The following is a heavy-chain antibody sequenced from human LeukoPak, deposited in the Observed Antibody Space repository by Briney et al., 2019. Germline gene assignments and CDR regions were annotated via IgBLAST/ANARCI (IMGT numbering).Heavy chain of an antibody. CDR1: GGTFSSYA. D-gene: IGHD3-3*01. V-gene: IGHV1-69*06. CDR3: ARGGGDFWSGLGQPFDP. Sequence: AASVKVSCKASGGTFSSYAISWVRQAPGQGLEWMGGIIPIFGTANYAQKFQGRVTITADKSTSTAYMELSSLRSEDTAVYYCARGGGDFWSGLGQPFDPWGQGTLVSVSS. CDR2: IIPIFGTA. J-gene: IGHJ5*02.